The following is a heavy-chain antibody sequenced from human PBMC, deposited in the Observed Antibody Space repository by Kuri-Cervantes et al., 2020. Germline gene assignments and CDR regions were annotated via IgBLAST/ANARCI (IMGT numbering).Heavy chain of an antibody. D-gene: IGHD5-18*01. J-gene: IGHJ4*02. Sequence: SETLSLTCAFYGESLTDYYWTWIRQSPAKGLEWIGEINHSESTNYKTSLKSRVTMSIDTSKNQFSLRLSSLTATDTAVYYCARRGYSYGNFDYWGQGTLVTVSS. CDR2: INHSEST. CDR3: ARRGYSYGNFDY. CDR1: GESLTDYY. V-gene: IGHV4-34*01.